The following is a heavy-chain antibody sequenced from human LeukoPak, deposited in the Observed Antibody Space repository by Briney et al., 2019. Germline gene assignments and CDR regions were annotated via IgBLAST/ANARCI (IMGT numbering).Heavy chain of an antibody. V-gene: IGHV4-61*01. J-gene: IGHJ3*02. CDR3: ARQRAHVFDI. CDR1: GXSVSSGTYY. CDR2: LYYSGGT. Sequence: SETLSLTCTVSGXSVSSGTYYWTWIRQPPGKGLEYIGYLYYSGGTNYNPSLQSRVTISRGTSKNQFTLELSSVTAADTAMYYCARQRAHVFDIWGQGTMVTVSS.